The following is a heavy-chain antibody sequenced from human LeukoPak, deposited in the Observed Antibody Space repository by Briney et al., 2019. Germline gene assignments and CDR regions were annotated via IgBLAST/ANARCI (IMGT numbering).Heavy chain of an antibody. V-gene: IGHV4-38-2*02. CDR2: IYYSGST. Sequence: SETLSLTCTVSGYSISSGSCWGWIRQPPGEGLDWIGSIYYSGSTYYNPSLKSRVTISVDTSKNQFSLKLSSVTAADTAVYYCARDRGFDYWGQGTLVTVSS. CDR3: ARDRGFDY. CDR1: GYSISSGSC. J-gene: IGHJ4*02. D-gene: IGHD3-10*01.